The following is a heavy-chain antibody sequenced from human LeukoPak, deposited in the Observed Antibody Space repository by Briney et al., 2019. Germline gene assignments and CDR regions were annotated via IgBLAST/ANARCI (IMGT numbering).Heavy chain of an antibody. CDR2: IIPILGIA. CDR1: GGTFSSYA. Sequence: SVKVSCKASGGTFSSYAISWVRQAPGQGLEWMGRIIPILGIANYAQKFQGRVTITADKSTSTAYMELSSLRSEDTAVYYCARDSSTVTARLKCDPWGQGTLVTVSS. CDR3: ARDSSTVTARLKCDP. D-gene: IGHD4-17*01. V-gene: IGHV1-69*04. J-gene: IGHJ5*02.